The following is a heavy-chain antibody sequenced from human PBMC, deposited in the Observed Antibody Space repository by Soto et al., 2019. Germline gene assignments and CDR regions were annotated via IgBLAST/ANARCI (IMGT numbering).Heavy chain of an antibody. V-gene: IGHV1-69*01. Sequence: QVQLVQSGAEVKKPGSSVKVSCKESGGTFSSYAIAWVRQAPEQGLEWMGGIIPIFGIPNYAQKFQGRVAITADESTNTAYMELSSLRSDDTAVYYCAKAAQTRFNWNDLGNWFDPWGQGTLVTVSS. CDR2: IIPIFGIP. CDR1: GGTFSSYA. D-gene: IGHD1-1*01. J-gene: IGHJ5*02. CDR3: AKAAQTRFNWNDLGNWFDP.